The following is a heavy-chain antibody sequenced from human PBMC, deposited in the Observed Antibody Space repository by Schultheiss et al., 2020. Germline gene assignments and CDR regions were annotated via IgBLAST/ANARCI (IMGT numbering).Heavy chain of an antibody. CDR2: ISYDGSNK. J-gene: IGHJ4*02. D-gene: IGHD3-22*01. CDR3: ARDPTSYYDSSGYLGVDY. CDR1: GFTFSSYE. V-gene: IGHV3-30-3*01. Sequence: GESLKISCAASGFTFSSYEMNWVRQAPGKGLEWVAVISYDGSNKYYADSVKGRFTISRDNSKNTLYLQVNSLRAEDTAVYYCARDPTSYYDSSGYLGVDYWGQGTLVTVSS.